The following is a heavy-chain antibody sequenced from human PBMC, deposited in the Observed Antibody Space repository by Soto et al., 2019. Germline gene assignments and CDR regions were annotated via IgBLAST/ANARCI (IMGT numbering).Heavy chain of an antibody. V-gene: IGHV4-30-4*01. CDR2: IYYSGNT. D-gene: IGHD6-6*01. CDR1: GGSISSGYYY. CDR3: ASSSIYGMDV. J-gene: IGHJ6*02. Sequence: PSETLSLTCSVSGGSISSGYYYWSWIRQPPGKGLEWIGNIYYSGNTYYNPSLKSRLIISIAKSKTQFSLKLGSVTAADTAVYYCASSSIYGMDVWGQGTMVTVSS.